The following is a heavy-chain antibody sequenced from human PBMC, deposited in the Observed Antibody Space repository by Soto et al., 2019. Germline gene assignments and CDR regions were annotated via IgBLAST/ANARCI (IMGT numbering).Heavy chain of an antibody. CDR1: GFTFSSYA. CDR2: IRGSGGGT. CDR3: AKNYCTSGECYSLDY. J-gene: IGHJ4*02. Sequence: EVQLLESGGGLVQPGRSLRLSCAASGFTFSSYAMHWVRQAPGKGLEWVSVIRGSGGGTYYADSVKGRFTISRDNSKNTLYLQMNSLRAEDTAVYYCAKNYCTSGECYSLDYWGQGTLVTVSS. V-gene: IGHV3-23*01. D-gene: IGHD2-8*01.